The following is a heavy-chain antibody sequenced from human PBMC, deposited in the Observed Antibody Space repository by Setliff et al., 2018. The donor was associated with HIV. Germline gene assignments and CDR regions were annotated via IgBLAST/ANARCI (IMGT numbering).Heavy chain of an antibody. CDR2: IYYSGST. D-gene: IGHD3-3*01. V-gene: IGHV4-31*03. CDR1: GDPIFIGGYY. CDR3: ARVPRITTLRNAFDI. Sequence: SETLSLTCTVSGDPIFIGGYYWSWIRQHPGGGLEWIGYIYYSGSTFYNPSLKSRVTISIDTSKNQFSLKLSSVTAADTAIYYCARVPRITTLRNAFDIWGQGTMVTVSS. J-gene: IGHJ3*02.